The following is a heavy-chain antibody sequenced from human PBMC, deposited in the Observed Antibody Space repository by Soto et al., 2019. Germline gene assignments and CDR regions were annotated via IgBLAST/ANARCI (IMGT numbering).Heavy chain of an antibody. J-gene: IGHJ4*02. CDR1: GFSLTTSGVG. D-gene: IGHD3-3*01. Sequence: QITLNESGPTQVKPRQTLTLTCTFSGFSLTTSGVGVGWIRQSPGKAPEWLALIYWDDDKRYSPSLKSSLTITKDTSTNQVVLTMADLDPADTATYYCAHRVLRTVFGLVTTTAIYFDFWGQETPVAVSS. CDR2: IYWDDDK. CDR3: AHRVLRTVFGLVTTTAIYFDF. V-gene: IGHV2-5*02.